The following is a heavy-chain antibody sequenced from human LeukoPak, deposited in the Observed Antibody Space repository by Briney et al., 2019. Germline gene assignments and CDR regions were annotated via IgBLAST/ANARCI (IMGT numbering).Heavy chain of an antibody. CDR1: GGSISSYY. Sequence: IPSETLSLTCTVSGGSISSYYWSWIRQPPGKGLEWIGYIYYSGSTNYNPSLKSRVTISVDTSKNQFSLKLSSVTAADTAVYYCARVGSGGRGYYYYYMDVWGKGTTVTVSS. D-gene: IGHD3-10*01. CDR2: IYYSGST. J-gene: IGHJ6*03. CDR3: ARVGSGGRGYYYYYMDV. V-gene: IGHV4-59*01.